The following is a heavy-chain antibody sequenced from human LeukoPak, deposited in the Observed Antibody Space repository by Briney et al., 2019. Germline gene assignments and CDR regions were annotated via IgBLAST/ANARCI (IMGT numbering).Heavy chain of an antibody. CDR3: ARWDYYDSRTFDI. CDR2: IKQDGNEK. J-gene: IGHJ3*02. V-gene: IGHV3-7*03. Sequence: PGGSLRLSCEASGFTLSSNWMSWVRQAPGKGLEWVANIKQDGNEKYYVDSVRGRFTISRDNAKNSLYLQMSSLRAEDTAVYYCARWDYYDSRTFDIWGQGTMVTVS. CDR1: GFTLSSNW. D-gene: IGHD3-22*01.